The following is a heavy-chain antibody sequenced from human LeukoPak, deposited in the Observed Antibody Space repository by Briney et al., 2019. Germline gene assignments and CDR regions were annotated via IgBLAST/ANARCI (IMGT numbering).Heavy chain of an antibody. V-gene: IGHV4-31*03. D-gene: IGHD2-8*01. Sequence: SETLSLTCTVSGDSIRSNNYYWGWIRQPPGKGLEWIGYIYYSGSTYYNPSLKSRVTISVDTSKNQFSLKLSSVTAADTAVYYCARANIVLMVGFDPWGQGTLVTVSS. J-gene: IGHJ5*02. CDR3: ARANIVLMVGFDP. CDR2: IYYSGST. CDR1: GDSIRSNNYY.